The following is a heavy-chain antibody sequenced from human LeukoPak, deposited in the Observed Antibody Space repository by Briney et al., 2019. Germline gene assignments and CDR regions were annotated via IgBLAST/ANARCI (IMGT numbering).Heavy chain of an antibody. CDR2: IASDGGNK. Sequence: GGSLRLSCAGSGFTFSRYGMHWVRQAPGKGLEWVAVIASDGGNKYYADSVKGRFTISRDTSKNTLYLQMNSLSVEDTACYYGAKERDEVSTSWPSGWGQGTLVSDCS. CDR1: GFTFSRYG. J-gene: IGHJ4*02. CDR3: AKERDEVSTSWPSG. D-gene: IGHD6-13*01. V-gene: IGHV3-30*18.